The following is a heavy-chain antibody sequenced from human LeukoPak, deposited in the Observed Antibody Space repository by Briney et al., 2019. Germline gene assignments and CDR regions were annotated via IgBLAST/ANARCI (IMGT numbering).Heavy chain of an antibody. CDR3: ARASDYVWGSYRYRPYYYYMDV. J-gene: IGHJ6*03. D-gene: IGHD3-16*02. CDR2: IIPIFGTA. CDR1: GGTFSSYA. V-gene: IGHV1-69*05. Sequence: SVKVSCKASGGTFSSYAISWVRQAPGQGLEWMGGIIPIFGTANYAQKFQGRVTITTDESTSTAYMELSSLRSEDTAVYYCARASDYVWGSYRYRPYYYYMDVWSKGTTVTVSS.